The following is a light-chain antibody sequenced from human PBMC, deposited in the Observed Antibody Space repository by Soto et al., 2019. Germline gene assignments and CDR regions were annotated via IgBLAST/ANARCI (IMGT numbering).Light chain of an antibody. CDR3: QQANTFPLT. CDR1: QSISSW. CDR2: DDY. J-gene: IGKJ5*01. V-gene: IGKV1-5*01. Sequence: DIQMTQSPSTLSASVGDRVTITCRASQSISSWLAWYQQKPGKDPKLLIYDDYSLESGVTSRFSGSGSGTHFTLTISSLQPEDFATYYCQQANTFPLTFGQGTRLDIK.